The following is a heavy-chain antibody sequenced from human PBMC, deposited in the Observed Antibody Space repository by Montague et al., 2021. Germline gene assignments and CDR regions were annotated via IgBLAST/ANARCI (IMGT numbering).Heavy chain of an antibody. Sequence: SETLSLTCAVSGGSFSSNNWCTLLRQPPGKGLEWIGVNLHNGSTTYSPSLKSLATILKDKSKNQFSLKPTSVTAAETAVYYSARVAAWGYYDTSGPNWFDPWGQGTLVTVSS. CDR2: NLHNGST. D-gene: IGHD3-22*01. J-gene: IGHJ5*02. CDR3: ARVAAWGYYDTSGPNWFDP. CDR1: GGSFSSNNW. V-gene: IGHV4-4*02.